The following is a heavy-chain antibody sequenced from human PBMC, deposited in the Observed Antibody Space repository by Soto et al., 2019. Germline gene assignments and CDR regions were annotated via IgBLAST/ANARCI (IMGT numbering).Heavy chain of an antibody. CDR2: IWSDGSNK. CDR3: ARDPPGSGWAFDY. V-gene: IGHV3-33*01. D-gene: IGHD6-19*01. J-gene: IGHJ4*02. Sequence: QVQLVESGGGVVQPGRSLRLSCAAAGLTFSTHAMHWVRQAPGKGLEWVAFIWSDGSNKYYADSVKGRATISRDNSKRTVDLQMNSLRAEDTAVYYCARDPPGSGWAFDYWGQGTLVTVSS. CDR1: GLTFSTHA.